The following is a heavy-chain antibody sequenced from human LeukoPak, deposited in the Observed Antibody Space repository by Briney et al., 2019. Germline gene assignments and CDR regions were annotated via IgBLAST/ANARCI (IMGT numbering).Heavy chain of an antibody. CDR1: GGTFSSYA. V-gene: IGHV1-69*06. CDR3: LHSSSSSPNAFDI. J-gene: IGHJ3*02. Sequence: GASVKVSCKASGGTFSSYAISWVRQAPGQGLEWMGGIIPIFGTANYAQKFQGRVTITADKSTSTAYMELSSLRSEDTAVYYCLHSSSSSPNAFDIWGQGTMVTVSS. D-gene: IGHD6-6*01. CDR2: IIPIFGTA.